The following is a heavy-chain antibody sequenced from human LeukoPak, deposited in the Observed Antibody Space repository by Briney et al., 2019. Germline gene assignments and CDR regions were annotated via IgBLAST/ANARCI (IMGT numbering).Heavy chain of an antibody. CDR1: GFPFSSYA. CDR2: TSGSGVST. Sequence: GGSLRLSCAASGFPFSSYAMTWVRQAPGKGLEWVSATSGSGVSTYYADSVKGRFTISRDNSKNTLYLQMSSLRAEGTAVYYCAKDYRYCTSTSCYGDDAFDIWSQGTMVTVSS. V-gene: IGHV3-23*01. J-gene: IGHJ3*02. CDR3: AKDYRYCTSTSCYGDDAFDI. D-gene: IGHD2-2*01.